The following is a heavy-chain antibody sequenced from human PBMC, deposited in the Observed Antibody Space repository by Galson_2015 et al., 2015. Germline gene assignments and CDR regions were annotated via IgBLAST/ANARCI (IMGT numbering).Heavy chain of an antibody. CDR1: GYSFTNYG. V-gene: IGHV1-18*04. CDR2: ISAYNGST. J-gene: IGHJ5*02. Sequence: SVKVSCKASGYSFTNYGISWVRQAPGQGLEWMGWISAYNGSTNYAQKFQGRVTMTTDTSTSTAYMELRSLRSDDTAVYYCALGGYDILTERPNWFDPWGQATLVTVSS. D-gene: IGHD3-9*01. CDR3: ALGGYDILTERPNWFDP.